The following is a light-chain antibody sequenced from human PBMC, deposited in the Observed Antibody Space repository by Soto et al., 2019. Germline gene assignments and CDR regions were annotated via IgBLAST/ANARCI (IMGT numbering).Light chain of an antibody. CDR1: QDISNY. J-gene: IGKJ1*01. CDR3: QQSSSTPWT. CDR2: DAS. Sequence: DIQMTQSPSSLSASVGDRVTITCQASQDISNYLNWYQQKPGKAPKLLIYDASNLETGVPSRFSGSGSGTDFTLTISSLQPEDFATYFCQQSSSTPWTFGQGTKVDNK. V-gene: IGKV1-33*01.